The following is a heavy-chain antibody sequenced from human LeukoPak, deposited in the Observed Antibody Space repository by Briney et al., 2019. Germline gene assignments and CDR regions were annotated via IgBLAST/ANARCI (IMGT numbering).Heavy chain of an antibody. Sequence: GGSLRLSCATSGFTFSSSTFGSYTMSWIRQAPGKGLEWVSYISSTSSYTNYADSVKGRFTISRDNAKNSLHLQMNSLRAEDTAVYYCARSYGWLPGGMWGQGTLVTVSS. CDR1: GFTFSSST. CDR2: ISSTSSYT. CDR3: ARSYGWLPGGM. V-gene: IGHV3-11*03. D-gene: IGHD5-12*01. J-gene: IGHJ4*02.